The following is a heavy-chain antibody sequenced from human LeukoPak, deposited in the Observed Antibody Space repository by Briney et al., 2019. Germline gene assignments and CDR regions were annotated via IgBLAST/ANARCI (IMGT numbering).Heavy chain of an antibody. Sequence: NTSQTLSLTCTVSGGSISSGDYYWSWIRQPPGKGLEWIGYIYYSGSTSYNPSLKSRVAISVDTSKTQFSLKLSSVTAADTAVYYCARDTRGTEYCSGGRCSNYWGQGTLVTVSS. CDR2: IYYSGST. J-gene: IGHJ4*02. CDR3: ARDTRGTEYCSGGRCSNY. CDR1: GGSISSGDYY. V-gene: IGHV4-30-4*01. D-gene: IGHD2-15*01.